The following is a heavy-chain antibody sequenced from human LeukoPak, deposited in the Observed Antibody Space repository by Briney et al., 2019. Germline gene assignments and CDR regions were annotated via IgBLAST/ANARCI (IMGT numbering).Heavy chain of an antibody. CDR1: VGTLSNYG. D-gene: IGHD2-2*01. CDR2: IIPLLDIT. CDR3: ATDGPAAMGADYLYGLDV. Sequence: SVKVSCKASVGTLSNYGISWVRQAPGQGLEWMGRIIPLLDITTYAERFQGRVTITADKSTSTAYLEVSSLRSKDTAVYYCATDGPAAMGADYLYGLDVWGQGTTVSVSS. V-gene: IGHV1-69*04. J-gene: IGHJ6*02.